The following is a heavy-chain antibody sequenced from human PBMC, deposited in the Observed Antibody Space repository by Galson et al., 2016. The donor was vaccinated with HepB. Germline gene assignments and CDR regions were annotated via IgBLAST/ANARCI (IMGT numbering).Heavy chain of an antibody. CDR1: GGALRNYA. V-gene: IGHV1-69*06. Sequence: VKVSCQASGGALRNYAIDWVRQAPGQGLEWMGGIIPSFGTANYAQKFQGRLTITADKSTSTAYMDLSSLRSEDTAVYYCARADTYCSGGGCYSIRFDPWGQGTLVTVSS. D-gene: IGHD2-15*01. J-gene: IGHJ5*02. CDR2: IIPSFGTA. CDR3: ARADTYCSGGGCYSIRFDP.